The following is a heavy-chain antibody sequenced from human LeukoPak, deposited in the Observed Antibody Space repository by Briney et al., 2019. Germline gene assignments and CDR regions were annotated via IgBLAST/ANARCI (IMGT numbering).Heavy chain of an antibody. Sequence: GGSLRLSCTASGFTFRDYWMTWVRQAPGQGPEWVANIKQDGSQRYYVDSVRGRFTISRDNAKSPLFLQTNGLRAEDTAVYYCARRGGSSSRRSPIDYWGQGTLVTVSS. CDR3: ARRGGSSSRRSPIDY. V-gene: IGHV3-7*01. CDR1: GFTFRDYW. J-gene: IGHJ4*02. D-gene: IGHD6-6*01. CDR2: IKQDGSQR.